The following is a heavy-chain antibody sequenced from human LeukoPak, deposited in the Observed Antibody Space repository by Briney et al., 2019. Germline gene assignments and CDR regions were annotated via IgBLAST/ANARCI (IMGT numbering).Heavy chain of an antibody. V-gene: IGHV3-48*03. CDR1: GFTFSSYE. D-gene: IGHD1-26*01. CDR3: ARLGRELIDY. J-gene: IGHJ4*02. Sequence: GGSLRLSCAASGFTFSSYEMNWVRQAPGKGLEWVSYISSSGSTIYYADSVKGRFTISRDNARNSLYLQMNSLRAEDTAVYYCARLGRELIDYWGQGTLVTVSS. CDR2: ISSSGSTI.